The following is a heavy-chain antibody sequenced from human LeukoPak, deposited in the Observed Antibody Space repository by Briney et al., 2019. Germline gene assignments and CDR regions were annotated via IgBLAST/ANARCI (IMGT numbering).Heavy chain of an antibody. CDR2: ISGSGGST. D-gene: IGHD5-12*01. Sequence: PGGSLRLSCAASGFAFSSYAMSWVRQAPGKGLEWVSGISGSGGSTYHADSVKGRFTISRDNSKKTLYLQMNSLRAEDTAVYYCAKYSGYEEYYYYYIDVWGKGTTVTVSS. CDR3: AKYSGYEEYYYYYIDV. J-gene: IGHJ6*03. CDR1: GFAFSSYA. V-gene: IGHV3-23*01.